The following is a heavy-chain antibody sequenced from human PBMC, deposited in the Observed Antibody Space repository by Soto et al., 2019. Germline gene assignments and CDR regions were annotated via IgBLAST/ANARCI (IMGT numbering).Heavy chain of an antibody. V-gene: IGHV3-64*01. J-gene: IGHJ6*03. CDR3: ARRARPDFYYMDV. CDR2: ISSNGVGT. Sequence: ELQLAESGGGLAQPGGSLRLSCAASGLTLSGYARDGFGQAPGKGREYVSGISSNGVGTYYANSVQGRFTISRDNSKNTVYLQMGSLRPEDMAVYYCARRARPDFYYMDVWGKGTTVTVSS. D-gene: IGHD6-6*01. CDR1: GLTLSGYA.